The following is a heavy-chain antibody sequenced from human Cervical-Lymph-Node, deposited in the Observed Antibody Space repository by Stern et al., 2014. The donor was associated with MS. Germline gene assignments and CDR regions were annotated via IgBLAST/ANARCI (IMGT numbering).Heavy chain of an antibody. CDR2: INTNTGNP. Sequence: QMQLVQSGSELKKPGASVKVSCKASGYTFTSYAMNWVRQAPGQGLEWMGWINTNTGNPTCAHVFTGRFFLSLDPSVSTAYLQISSLKAEDTAVYYCARDLEAALDYWGQGTLVTVSS. V-gene: IGHV7-4-1*02. J-gene: IGHJ4*02. D-gene: IGHD6-6*01. CDR1: GYTFTSYA. CDR3: ARDLEAALDY.